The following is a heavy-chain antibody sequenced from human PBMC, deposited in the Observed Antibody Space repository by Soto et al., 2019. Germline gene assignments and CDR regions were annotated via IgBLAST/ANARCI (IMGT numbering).Heavy chain of an antibody. CDR2: INHSGST. J-gene: IGHJ4*02. CDR3: ARDKITGLFDY. CDR1: GGSFSGYY. Sequence: PSETLSLTCAVYGGSFSGYYWSWIRQPPGTGLEWIGEINHSGSTNYNPSLKSRVTISVDTSKNQFSLKLTSVTAADTAVYYCARDKITGLFDYWGQGXLVTVSS. D-gene: IGHD2-8*02. V-gene: IGHV4-34*01.